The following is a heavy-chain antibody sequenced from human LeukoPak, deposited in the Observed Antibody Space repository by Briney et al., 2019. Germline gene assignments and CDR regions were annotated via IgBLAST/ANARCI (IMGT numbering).Heavy chain of an antibody. J-gene: IGHJ4*02. CDR1: GGSISSSSYY. D-gene: IGHD3-22*01. CDR2: IYYSGST. CDR3: AGPLLTYYSDSSAYS. Sequence: SETLSLTCTVSGGSISSSSYYWGWIRQPPGKGLEWIGIIYYSGSTSYNPSLKSRVTISIDTSKNQFSLNLSSVTAADTAVYYCAGPLLTYYSDSSAYSWGQGTLVTVSS. V-gene: IGHV4-39*01.